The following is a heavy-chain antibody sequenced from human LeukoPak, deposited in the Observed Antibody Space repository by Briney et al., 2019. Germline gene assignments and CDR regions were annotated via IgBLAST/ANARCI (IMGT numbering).Heavy chain of an antibody. Sequence: TSETLSLTCAVSAYSISSSYYWGWIRQPPGGGLEYIGTIYYSGSTHYNPSIGSRVTISIDVSKNHFSLHLSSVTAADTAVYYCARVGAGWSAAYYFDYWGQGTLVTVSS. J-gene: IGHJ4*02. D-gene: IGHD3-3*01. CDR3: ARVGAGWSAAYYFDY. CDR1: AYSISSSYY. CDR2: IYYSGST. V-gene: IGHV4-38-2*01.